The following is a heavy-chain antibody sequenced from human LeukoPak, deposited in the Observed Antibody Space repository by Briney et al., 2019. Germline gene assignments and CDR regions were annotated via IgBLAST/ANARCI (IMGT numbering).Heavy chain of an antibody. V-gene: IGHV3-23*01. CDR1: GCTFSSYA. J-gene: IGHJ6*02. CDR2: ISGSGGST. Sequence: GGSLRLSCAASGCTFSSYAMSWVRQAPGKGLEWVSAISGSGGSTYYADSVKGRFTISRDNSKNTLYLQMNSLRAEDTAVYYCAKGYSGYDDPDYYYYGMDVWGQGTTVTVSS. D-gene: IGHD5-12*01. CDR3: AKGYSGYDDPDYYYYGMDV.